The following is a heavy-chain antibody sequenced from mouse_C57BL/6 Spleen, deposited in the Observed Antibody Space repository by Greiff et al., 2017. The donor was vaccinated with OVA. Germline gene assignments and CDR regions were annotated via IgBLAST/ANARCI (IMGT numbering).Heavy chain of an antibody. CDR2: IDPSDSYT. D-gene: IGHD1-1*01. J-gene: IGHJ2*01. Sequence: QVQLQQPGAELVKPGASVKLSCKASGYTFTSYWMQWVKQRPGQGLEWIGEIDPSDSYTNYNQKFKGKATLTVDTSSSTAYMQLSSLTSEDSAVYYCARRYYGSSYVDYWGQGTTLTVSS. CDR1: GYTFTSYW. CDR3: ARRYYGSSYVDY. V-gene: IGHV1-50*01.